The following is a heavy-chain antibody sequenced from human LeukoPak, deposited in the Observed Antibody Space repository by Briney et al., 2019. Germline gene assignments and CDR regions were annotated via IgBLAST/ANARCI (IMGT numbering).Heavy chain of an antibody. J-gene: IGHJ6*03. V-gene: IGHV3-23*01. Sequence: GGSLRLSCAASGFTFSSYAMSWVRQAPGKGLEWVSAISGSGGTTHYADSVKGRFTISRDNSKNTLYLQMNSLRAEDTAVYYCAKPFIVGATGYYYYYMDVWGKGTTVTVSS. CDR1: GFTFSSYA. CDR2: ISGSGGTT. CDR3: AKPFIVGATGYYYYYMDV. D-gene: IGHD1-26*01.